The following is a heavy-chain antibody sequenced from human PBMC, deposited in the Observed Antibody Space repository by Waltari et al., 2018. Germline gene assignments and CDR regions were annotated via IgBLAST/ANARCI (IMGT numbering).Heavy chain of an antibody. D-gene: IGHD3-16*02. Sequence: QVQLQESGPGLVKPSQTLSLTCTVSGGSISSGGYYWSWISQHPGKGLEWIGYIYYSGSTYYNPSLKSRVTISVDTSKNQFSLKLSSVTAADTAVYYCARDAITFGGVIVDYWGQGTLVTVSS. CDR1: GGSISSGGYY. CDR2: IYYSGST. CDR3: ARDAITFGGVIVDY. V-gene: IGHV4-31*03. J-gene: IGHJ4*02.